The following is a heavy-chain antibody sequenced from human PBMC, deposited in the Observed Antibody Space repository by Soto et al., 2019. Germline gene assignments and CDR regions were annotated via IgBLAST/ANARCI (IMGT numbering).Heavy chain of an antibody. CDR2: INHSGST. J-gene: IGHJ5*02. Sequence: SETLSLTCAIYGGSFSGYYWSWIRQPPGKGLEWIGEINHSGSTNYNPSLKSRVTISVDTSKNQFSLKLSSVTAADTAVYYCACSITMVRGVISWFDPWGQGTLVTVSS. CDR1: GGSFSGYY. V-gene: IGHV4-34*01. D-gene: IGHD3-10*01. CDR3: ACSITMVRGVISWFDP.